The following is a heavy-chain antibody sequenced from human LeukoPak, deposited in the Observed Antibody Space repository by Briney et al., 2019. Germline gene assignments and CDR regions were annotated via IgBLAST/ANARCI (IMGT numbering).Heavy chain of an antibody. D-gene: IGHD3-22*01. CDR3: AKDLTYYYDSTGYYFDY. CDR2: ISGSGGTT. CDR1: GFTVSSNY. V-gene: IGHV3-23*01. Sequence: SGGSLRLSCVVSGFTVSSNYMSWVRQAPGKGLELVSGISGSGGTTYYADSVKGRFTISRDNSKNTLYLQLNSLRTEDTAIYYCAKDLTYYYDSTGYYFDYWGQGTLVTVSS. J-gene: IGHJ4*02.